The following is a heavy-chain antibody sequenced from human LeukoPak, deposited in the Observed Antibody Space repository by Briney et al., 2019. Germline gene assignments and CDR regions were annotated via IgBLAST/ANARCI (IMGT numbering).Heavy chain of an antibody. CDR2: IYSGDGT. CDR3: ARGFGELYFDF. Sequence: GGSLRLSCAAPEFSVNSPYMGWVRQAPGRGMEWLSTIYSGDGTHYAASAKGRFIISRDISQNTLFLQLNGLRDEDTAVYHCARGFGELYFDFWGQGILVIVSS. J-gene: IGHJ4*02. D-gene: IGHD3-10*01. V-gene: IGHV3-66*01. CDR1: EFSVNSPY.